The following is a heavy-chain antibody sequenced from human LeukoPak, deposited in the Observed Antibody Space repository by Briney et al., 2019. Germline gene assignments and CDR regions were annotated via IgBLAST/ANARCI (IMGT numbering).Heavy chain of an antibody. CDR1: GFTFSSYA. CDR2: ISGSGGST. CDR3: AKGLPDYGDYVEAFDI. D-gene: IGHD4-17*01. J-gene: IGHJ3*02. Sequence: GGSLRLSCAASGFTFSSYAMSWVRQAPGEGLEWVSAISGSGGSTYYADSVKGRFTISRDNSKNTLYLQMNSLRAEDTAVYYCAKGLPDYGDYVEAFDIWGQGTMVTVSS. V-gene: IGHV3-23*01.